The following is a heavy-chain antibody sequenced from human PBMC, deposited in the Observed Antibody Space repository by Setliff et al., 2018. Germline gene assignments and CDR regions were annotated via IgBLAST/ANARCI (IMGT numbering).Heavy chain of an antibody. V-gene: IGHV3-21*01. J-gene: IGHJ6*02. Sequence: LRLSCAASGISSYTMSWVRQAPGKGLEWVASISSSSGHIYHAASVRGRFTISRDNTKNSLYLQMDSLRVEDTAVYYCAGRLGASTRYYYYGLDVWDQGTTVTVSS. D-gene: IGHD3-16*01. CDR2: ISSSSGHI. CDR3: AGRLGASTRYYYYGLDV. CDR1: GISSYT.